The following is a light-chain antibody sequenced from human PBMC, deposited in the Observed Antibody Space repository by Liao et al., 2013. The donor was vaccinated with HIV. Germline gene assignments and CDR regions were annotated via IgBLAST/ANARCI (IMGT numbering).Light chain of an antibody. Sequence: SDELTQPSSVSVSPGQTATITCSGDELGDKYASWYQQRPGQSPVLVIYQDTKRPSGIPERFSGSNSGNTATLTISGTQPMDEADYYCQAWDSIAAVFGGGTKLTVL. CDR3: QAWDSIAAV. CDR2: QDT. CDR1: ELGDKY. V-gene: IGLV3-1*01. J-gene: IGLJ2*01.